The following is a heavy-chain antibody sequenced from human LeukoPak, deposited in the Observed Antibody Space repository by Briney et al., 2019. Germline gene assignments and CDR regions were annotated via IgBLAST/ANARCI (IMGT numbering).Heavy chain of an antibody. J-gene: IGHJ4*02. D-gene: IGHD6-6*01. CDR3: ARDQQFYSSSGFDY. V-gene: IGHV3-21*01. Sequence: GSLRLSCAASGFTFSSYSMSWVRQAPGKGLEWVSSISSSGSYIYYADSAKGRFTISRDNAKNSLYLQMNSLRAEGTAVYYCARDQQFYSSSGFDYWGQGTLVTVSS. CDR1: GFTFSSYS. CDR2: ISSSGSYI.